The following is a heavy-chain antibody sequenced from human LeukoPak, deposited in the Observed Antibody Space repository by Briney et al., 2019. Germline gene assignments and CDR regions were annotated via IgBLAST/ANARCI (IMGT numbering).Heavy chain of an antibody. CDR1: GGFISSSSYY. V-gene: IGHV4-39*01. CDR3: AKLGHSDGWYLGAFDI. Sequence: PSETLSLTCTVSGGFISSSSYYWGWIRQPPGKGLEWIGSIYYSGSTYYNPSLKSRVTISVDTSKNQFSLKLSSVTAADTAVYYCAKLGHSDGWYLGAFDIWGQGTTVIVSS. CDR2: IYYSGST. J-gene: IGHJ3*02. D-gene: IGHD6-19*01.